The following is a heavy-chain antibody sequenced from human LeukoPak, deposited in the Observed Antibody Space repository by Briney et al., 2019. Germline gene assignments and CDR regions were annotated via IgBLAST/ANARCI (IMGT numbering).Heavy chain of an antibody. CDR3: TSANYGPAY. Sequence: GGSLRLSCAASGFPLSSYAMSWVRQAPGKGLEWVSSISSSSSSIYYADSVKGRFTISRDNAKNSLYLQMNSLRAEDTAVYYCTSANYGPAYWGQGTLVTVSS. J-gene: IGHJ4*02. CDR1: GFPLSSYA. D-gene: IGHD5-24*01. CDR2: ISSSSSSI. V-gene: IGHV3-21*01.